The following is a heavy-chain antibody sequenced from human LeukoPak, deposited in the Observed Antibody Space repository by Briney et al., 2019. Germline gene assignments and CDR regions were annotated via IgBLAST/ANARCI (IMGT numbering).Heavy chain of an antibody. CDR3: ARTYYGSGNEAFDI. V-gene: IGHV1-8*01. D-gene: IGHD3-10*01. J-gene: IGHJ3*02. CDR1: GYTFTSYD. CDR2: MNPNSGNT. Sequence: ASVKVSCKASGYTFTSYDINWVRQATGQGLEWMGWMNPNSGNTGYAQKFHGRVTMTRNTSISTAYMELSSLRSEDTAVYYCARTYYGSGNEAFDIWGQGTMVTVSS.